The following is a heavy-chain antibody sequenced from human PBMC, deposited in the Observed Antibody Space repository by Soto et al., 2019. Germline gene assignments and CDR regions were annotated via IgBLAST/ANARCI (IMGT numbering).Heavy chain of an antibody. CDR3: ARLPAAYYFDY. Sequence: SETLSLTCTFSGGSISSGDYYLSWIRQPPGKGLEWIGYIYYSGSTYYNPSLKSRVTMSVDTSKNQFSLKLSSMTAADTAVYYCARLPAAYYFDYWGQGTLVTVSS. D-gene: IGHD2-15*01. V-gene: IGHV4-30-4*01. CDR1: GGSISSGDYY. J-gene: IGHJ4*02. CDR2: IYYSGST.